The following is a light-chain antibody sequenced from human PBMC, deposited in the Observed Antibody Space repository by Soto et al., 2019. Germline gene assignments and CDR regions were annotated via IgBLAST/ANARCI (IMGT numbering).Light chain of an antibody. CDR1: SSDVGGYNF. J-gene: IGLJ3*02. CDR2: DVS. V-gene: IGLV2-11*01. Sequence: QSALTQPRSVSGSPGQSVTISCTGTSSDVGGYNFVSWYQQYPGKAPKLIIYDVSKRPSGVPDRFSGSKSGNSASLTISGLQAEDEADYYCCSYAGSYTLWVLGGGTKADRP. CDR3: CSYAGSYTLWV.